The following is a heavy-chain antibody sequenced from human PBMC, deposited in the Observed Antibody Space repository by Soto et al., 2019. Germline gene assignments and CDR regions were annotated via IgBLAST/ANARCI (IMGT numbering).Heavy chain of an antibody. CDR1: GFTFSSYS. Sequence: GGSLRLSCAASGFTFSSYSMNWVRQAPGKGLEWVSSISSSSSYIYYADSVKGRFTISRDNAKNSLYLQMNSLRAEDTAVYYCARGDILTGSSHDAFDLWGQGTMVIVSS. V-gene: IGHV3-21*01. D-gene: IGHD3-9*01. J-gene: IGHJ3*01. CDR2: ISSSSSYI. CDR3: ARGDILTGSSHDAFDL.